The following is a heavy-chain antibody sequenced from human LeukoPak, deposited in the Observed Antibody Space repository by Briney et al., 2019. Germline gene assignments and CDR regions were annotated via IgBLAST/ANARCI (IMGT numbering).Heavy chain of an antibody. Sequence: GGSLRLSCTGSGLTFGDYTVSWVRQAPGRGLEWVGFIRSKAYGGTTAYAAAAKGRFTISRDDSKSIASLQMNSLKTEDKAVYFCSVGSRGTYIPTFDLWGQGTLVTVSS. J-gene: IGHJ5*02. D-gene: IGHD1-26*01. CDR2: IRSKAYGGTT. CDR1: GLTFGDYT. CDR3: SVGSRGTYIPTFDL. V-gene: IGHV3-49*04.